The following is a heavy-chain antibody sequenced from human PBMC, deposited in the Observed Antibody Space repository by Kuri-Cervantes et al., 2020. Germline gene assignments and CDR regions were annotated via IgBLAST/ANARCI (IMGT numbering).Heavy chain of an antibody. Sequence: GESLKISCVGSGITLSDHYMDWVRQTPDKGLEWVSAISSSTNKIFYADSVRGRFTVSRDNPRNTLYLQMNNLRVEDTAIYYCARVTSEDPHYYMDVWGKGTTVTVSS. CDR3: ARVTSEDPHYYMDV. V-gene: IGHV3-69-1*01. J-gene: IGHJ6*03. CDR2: ISSSTNKI. CDR1: GITLSDHY. D-gene: IGHD3-3*01.